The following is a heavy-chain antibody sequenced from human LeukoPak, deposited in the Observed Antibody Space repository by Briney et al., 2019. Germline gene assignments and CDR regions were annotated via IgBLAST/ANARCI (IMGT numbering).Heavy chain of an antibody. CDR1: GGSISSYY. CDR2: IYYSGST. J-gene: IGHJ6*03. V-gene: IGHV4-59*01. CDR3: ARVLGAPTTYYYMDV. D-gene: IGHD1-26*01. Sequence: PSETLSLTCTVSGGSISSYYWSWIRQPPGKGLEWIGYIYYSGSTNYNPSLKSRVTISVDTSKNQFSLKLSSVTAADTAVYYCARVLGAPTTYYYMDVWGKGTTVTVSS.